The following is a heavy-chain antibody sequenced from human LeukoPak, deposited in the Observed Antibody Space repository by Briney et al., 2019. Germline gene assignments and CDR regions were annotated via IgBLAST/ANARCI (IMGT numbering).Heavy chain of an antibody. J-gene: IGHJ4*02. CDR3: ARDPGYYDSSGYPY. CDR2: ISAYNGNT. D-gene: IGHD3-22*01. V-gene: IGHV1-18*01. Sequence: ASVKVSCKASGYTFSNYDINWVRQATGQGLEWMGWISAYNGNTNYAQKLQGRVTMTTDTSTSTAYMELRSPRSDDTAVYYCARDPGYYDSSGYPYWGQGTLVTVSS. CDR1: GYTFSNYD.